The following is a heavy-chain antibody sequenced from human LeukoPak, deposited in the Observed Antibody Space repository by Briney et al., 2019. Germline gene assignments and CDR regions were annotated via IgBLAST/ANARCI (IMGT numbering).Heavy chain of an antibody. D-gene: IGHD4-17*01. J-gene: IGHJ4*02. Sequence: SETLSLTCTVSGGSISSYYWSWIRQPPGKGLEWIGYIYYSGSTYYNPSLKSRVTISVDTSKNQFSLKLSSVTAADMAVFYCARLAYDGDYVNYWGQGTLVTVSS. CDR2: IYYSGST. V-gene: IGHV4-59*08. CDR3: ARLAYDGDYVNY. CDR1: GGSISSYY.